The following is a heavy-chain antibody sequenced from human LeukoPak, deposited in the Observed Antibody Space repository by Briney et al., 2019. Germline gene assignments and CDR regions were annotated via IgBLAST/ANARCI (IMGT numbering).Heavy chain of an antibody. J-gene: IGHJ4*02. V-gene: IGHV3-53*01. CDR2: IYSGGST. CDR1: GFTVSSNY. CDR3: ARDDSRGYFDY. D-gene: IGHD2-21*01. Sequence: GGSLRLSCAASGFTVSSNYMSWVRQAPGKGLEWVSVIYSGGSTYYADSVKGRFTTSRDNSKNTLYLQMNSLRAEDTAVYYCARDDSRGYFDYWGQGTLVTVSS.